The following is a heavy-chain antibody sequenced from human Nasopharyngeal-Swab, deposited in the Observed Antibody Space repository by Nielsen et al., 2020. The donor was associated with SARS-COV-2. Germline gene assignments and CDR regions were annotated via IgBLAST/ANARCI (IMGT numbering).Heavy chain of an antibody. Sequence: GGSLRLSCAASGFTFSSSSMNWVRQAPGKGLEWVSSISSSSGYIYYADSVKGRFTISRDNAKNSLYLQMNSLRAEDTAVYYCARDHLMTVTIPYYYYGMDVWVQGTTVTVSS. CDR3: ARDHLMTVTIPYYYYGMDV. V-gene: IGHV3-21*01. D-gene: IGHD4-11*01. CDR2: ISSSSGYI. J-gene: IGHJ6*02. CDR1: GFTFSSSS.